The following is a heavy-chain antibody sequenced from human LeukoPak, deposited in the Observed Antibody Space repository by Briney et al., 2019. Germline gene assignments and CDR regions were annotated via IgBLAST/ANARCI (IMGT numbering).Heavy chain of an antibody. J-gene: IGHJ1*01. CDR2: ISGSGGST. V-gene: IGHV3-23*01. D-gene: IGHD6-13*01. CDR1: GFTFSNYA. CDR3: ALLGAAGREYFQH. Sequence: GGSLRLSCAASGFTFSNYAMSWVRQAPGKGLEWVSGISGSGGSTYYADSVKGRFTISRDNSKNTLYLQMNSLRAEDTAVYYCALLGAAGREYFQHWGQGTLVTVSS.